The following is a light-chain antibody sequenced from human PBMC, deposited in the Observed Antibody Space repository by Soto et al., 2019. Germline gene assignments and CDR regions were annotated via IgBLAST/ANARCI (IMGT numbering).Light chain of an antibody. J-gene: IGKJ1*01. CDR3: QQYNSYSRT. Sequence: DIQMNQSHSTLSASVGDRATITCRASQSISSWLAWYQQKPGKAPKLLIYDASSLESGVPSRFSGSGSGTEFTLTISSLQPDDFATYYCQQYNSYSRTFGQGTKVDIK. CDR1: QSISSW. CDR2: DAS. V-gene: IGKV1-5*01.